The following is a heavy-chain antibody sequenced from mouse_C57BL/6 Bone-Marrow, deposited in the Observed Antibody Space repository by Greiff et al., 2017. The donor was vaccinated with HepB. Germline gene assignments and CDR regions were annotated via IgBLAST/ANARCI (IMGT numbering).Heavy chain of an antibody. CDR1: GYTFTSYG. J-gene: IGHJ2*01. CDR3: ARGIYAFFDY. V-gene: IGHV1-81*01. D-gene: IGHD2-3*01. CDR2: IYPRSGNN. Sequence: VQGVESGAELARPGASVKLSCKASGYTFTSYGISWVKQRTGQGLEWIGEIYPRSGNNYYNEKFKGKATLTVDKSSSTADMGLRSLTSEDSAVYFCARGIYAFFDYWGQGTTLTVSS.